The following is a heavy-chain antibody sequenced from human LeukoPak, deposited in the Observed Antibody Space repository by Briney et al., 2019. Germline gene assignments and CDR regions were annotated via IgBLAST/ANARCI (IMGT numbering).Heavy chain of an antibody. CDR1: GFTFSDYY. V-gene: IGHV3-23*01. CDR3: AKGVYSTRWWSVDY. J-gene: IGHJ4*02. Sequence: GGSLRLSCAASGFTFSDYYMSWIRQAPGKGLEWVSAISGSGGSTYYADSVKGRFTISRDNSKNTLYLQMNSLRAEDTAVYYCAKGVYSTRWWSVDYWGQGTLVTVSS. D-gene: IGHD2-2*01. CDR2: ISGSGGST.